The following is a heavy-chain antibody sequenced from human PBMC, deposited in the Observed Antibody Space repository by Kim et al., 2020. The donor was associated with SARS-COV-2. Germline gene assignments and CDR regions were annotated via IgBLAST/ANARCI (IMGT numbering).Heavy chain of an antibody. V-gene: IGHV1-2*02. CDR3: ARDPPGTTYFDY. Sequence: RFQDRVTMTRDVSSSTAYMELRRLTSDDTAVYYCARDPPGTTYFDYWGQGTLVTVSS. J-gene: IGHJ4*02. D-gene: IGHD1-7*01.